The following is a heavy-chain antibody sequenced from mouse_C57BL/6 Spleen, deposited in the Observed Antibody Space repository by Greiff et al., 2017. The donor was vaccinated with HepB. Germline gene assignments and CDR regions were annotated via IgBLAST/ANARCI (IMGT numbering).Heavy chain of an antibody. CDR2: IDPENGDT. V-gene: IGHV14-4*01. Sequence: VQLQQSGAELVRPGASVKLSCTASGFNIKDDYMHWVKQRPEQGLEWIGWIDPENGDTEYASKFQGKATITADTSSNTAYLQLSSLSSEDTAVYYCTHYYGSSYGHFDYWGQGTTLTVSS. CDR3: THYYGSSYGHFDY. CDR1: GFNIKDDY. D-gene: IGHD1-1*01. J-gene: IGHJ2*01.